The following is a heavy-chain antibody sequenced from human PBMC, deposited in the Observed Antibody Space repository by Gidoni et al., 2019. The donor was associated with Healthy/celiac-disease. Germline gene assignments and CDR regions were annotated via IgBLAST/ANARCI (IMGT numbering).Heavy chain of an antibody. CDR3: TRDGSYDSSGYYGDYYYYYGMDV. V-gene: IGHV3-49*03. Sequence: EVQLVESGGGLVQPGRSLRLSCTASGFTFGDYAMSWFRKAPGKGLEWVGFIRSKAYGGTTEYAASVKGRFTISRDDSKSIAYLQMNSLKTEDTAVYYCTRDGSYDSSGYYGDYYYYYGMDVWGQGTTVTVSS. CDR1: GFTFGDYA. J-gene: IGHJ6*02. D-gene: IGHD3-22*01. CDR2: IRSKAYGGTT.